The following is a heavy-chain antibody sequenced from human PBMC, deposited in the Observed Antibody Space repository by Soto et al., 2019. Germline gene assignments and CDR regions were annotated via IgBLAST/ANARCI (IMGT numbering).Heavy chain of an antibody. V-gene: IGHV1-18*04. J-gene: IGHJ5*02. CDR3: ARDSPLGNWFDP. Sequence: ASVKVSCKASGYTFTSYGISWVRQAPGQGLEWMGWISACNGNTNYAQKLQGRVTMTTDTSTSTAYMELRSLRSDDTAVYYCARDSPLGNWFDPWGQGTLVTVSS. CDR1: GYTFTSYG. CDR2: ISACNGNT. D-gene: IGHD3-10*01.